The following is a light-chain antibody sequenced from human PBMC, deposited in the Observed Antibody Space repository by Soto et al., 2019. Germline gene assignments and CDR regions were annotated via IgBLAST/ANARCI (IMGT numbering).Light chain of an antibody. Sequence: QSVLTQPASVSGSPGQSITISCTGTSSDVGGYNYVSWYQQHPGKAPKLMIYDVSNRPSGVSNRFSGSKSGNTASLTISGLQAEDEADYYCSSYTSSSTPWVFGGGTKLPS. CDR1: SSDVGGYNY. V-gene: IGLV2-14*01. CDR3: SSYTSSSTPWV. CDR2: DVS. J-gene: IGLJ3*02.